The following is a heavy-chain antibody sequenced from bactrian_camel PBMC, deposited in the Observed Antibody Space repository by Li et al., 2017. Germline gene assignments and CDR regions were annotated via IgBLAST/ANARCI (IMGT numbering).Heavy chain of an antibody. CDR3: AADSPYDCFTRGNDQRIH. V-gene: IGHV3S40*01. D-gene: IGHD1*01. CDR2: INSGGGTT. CDR1: GFAFSNYD. Sequence: QLVESGGGLVQPEGSLRLSCAVSGFAFSNYDMSWVRQAPGKGLEWVSAINSGGGTTYYADSVKGRFTISRDNAQNTVYLQMGSLKPEDTAMYYCAADSPYDCFTRGNDQRIHWGQGTQVTVS. J-gene: IGHJ4*01.